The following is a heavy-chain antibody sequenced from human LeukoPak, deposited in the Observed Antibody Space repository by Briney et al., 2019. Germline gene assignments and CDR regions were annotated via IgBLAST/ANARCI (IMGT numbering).Heavy chain of an antibody. CDR3: ARDFAREFTIDY. CDR1: GCTFSNYN. CDR2: ISSSSNII. Sequence: GGSLRLSCAAAGCTFSNYNMNWVRQPPGKGLQWDSYISSSSNIIYYADSVKGRFTISRDNAKNSLFLQMNSVIAEDTAVYYCARDFAREFTIDYWGQGTLVTVSS. J-gene: IGHJ4*02. V-gene: IGHV3-48*01. D-gene: IGHD3-10*01.